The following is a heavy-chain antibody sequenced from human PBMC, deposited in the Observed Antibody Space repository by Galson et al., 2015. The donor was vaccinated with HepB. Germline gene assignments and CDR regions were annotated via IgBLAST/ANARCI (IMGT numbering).Heavy chain of an antibody. CDR3: ARGNVEMATISVFGAFDI. D-gene: IGHD5-24*01. Sequence: SVKVSCKASGYTFTGYYMHWVRQAPGQGLEWMGWINPNSGGTNYAQKFQGWVTMTRDTSISTAYMELSRLRSDDTAVYYCARGNVEMATISVFGAFDIWGQGTMVTVSS. CDR1: GYTFTGYY. CDR2: INPNSGGT. V-gene: IGHV1-2*04. J-gene: IGHJ3*02.